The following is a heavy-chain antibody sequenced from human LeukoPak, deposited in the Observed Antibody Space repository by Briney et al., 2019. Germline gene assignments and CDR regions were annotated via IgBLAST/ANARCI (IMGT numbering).Heavy chain of an antibody. CDR2: ISGSGGST. J-gene: IGHJ5*02. Sequence: GGSLRLSCAASGFTFSSYGMSWVRQAPGKGLEWVSAISGSGGSTYYADSVKGRFTISRDNSKNTLYLQMNSLRAEDTAVYYCAKGHDYGDYVGWFDPWGQGTLVTVSS. CDR1: GFTFSSYG. V-gene: IGHV3-23*01. CDR3: AKGHDYGDYVGWFDP. D-gene: IGHD4-17*01.